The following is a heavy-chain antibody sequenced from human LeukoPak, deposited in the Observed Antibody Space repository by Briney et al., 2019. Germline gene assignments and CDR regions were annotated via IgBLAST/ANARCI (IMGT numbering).Heavy chain of an antibody. Sequence: SETLSLTCTVSGASVGDYCWSWIRQAAGKGLEWLGHIYSSGNTIYNPSLQSRVTISVDVSKNQFSLMLISMTAADTGIYYCAVDNRDFWGQGTLVTVSP. CDR1: GASVGDYC. V-gene: IGHV4-4*07. CDR2: IYSSGNT. D-gene: IGHD2/OR15-2a*01. CDR3: AVDNRDF. J-gene: IGHJ4*02.